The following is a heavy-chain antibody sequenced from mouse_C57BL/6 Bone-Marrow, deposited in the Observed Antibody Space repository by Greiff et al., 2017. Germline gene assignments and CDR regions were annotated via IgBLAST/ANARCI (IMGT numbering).Heavy chain of an antibody. V-gene: IGHV1-59*01. CDR3: ARGGWLLRTYFDV. D-gene: IGHD2-3*01. CDR2: IDPSDSYT. CDR1: GYTFTSYW. J-gene: IGHJ1*03. Sequence: VQLQQPGAELVRPGTSVKLSCKASGYTFTSYWMHWVKQRPGQGLEWIGVIDPSDSYTNYNQKFKGKATLTVDTSSSTAYMQLSSLTSEDSAVYYCARGGWLLRTYFDVWGTGTTVTVSS.